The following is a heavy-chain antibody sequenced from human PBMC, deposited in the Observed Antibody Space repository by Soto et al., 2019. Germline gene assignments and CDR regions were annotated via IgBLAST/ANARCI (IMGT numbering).Heavy chain of an antibody. D-gene: IGHD2-21*02. CDR3: VSDPAGDLDFDY. Sequence: EVQLVESGGELVQPAGSLRLSCAASGFNFPTYAMNWLRQAPGKGLEWLSFIHMTHNVIFYADSVRGRFTISRDNANDALYRQMNSLRVEDTAVYYCVSDPAGDLDFDYWGQGTLVTVSS. V-gene: IGHV3-48*01. CDR2: IHMTHNVI. CDR1: GFNFPTYA. J-gene: IGHJ4*02.